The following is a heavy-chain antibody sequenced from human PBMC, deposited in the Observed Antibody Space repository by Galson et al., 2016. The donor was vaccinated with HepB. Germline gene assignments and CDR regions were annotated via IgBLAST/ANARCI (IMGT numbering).Heavy chain of an antibody. Sequence: SETLSLTCTVSEGSMSDYFWSWIRQPAGKGLEWIGRIYSSGTSNYNPSLKSRVTMSLDTSKNHISLRLTSVTAADTAIYSWAREDRSLWYPLFDLWGRGTLITVSP. CDR1: EGSMSDYF. CDR2: IYSSGTS. D-gene: IGHD6-13*01. CDR3: AREDRSLWYPLFDL. J-gene: IGHJ4*02. V-gene: IGHV4-4*07.